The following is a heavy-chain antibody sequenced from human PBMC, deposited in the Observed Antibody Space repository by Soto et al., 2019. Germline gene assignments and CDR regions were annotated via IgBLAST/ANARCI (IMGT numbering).Heavy chain of an antibody. CDR1: GYSFTSYW. CDR2: IYPGDSDT. CDR3: ARPIGDRSSTRCPTFDP. D-gene: IGHD2-2*01. V-gene: IGHV5-51*01. Sequence: GESLKISCNGSGYSFTSYWIGWVRQMPGKGLEWMGIIYPGDSDTRYSPSFQGQVTISADKSISTAYLQWSSLKASDTAMYYCARPIGDRSSTRCPTFDPWGQGTLVTVSS. J-gene: IGHJ5*02.